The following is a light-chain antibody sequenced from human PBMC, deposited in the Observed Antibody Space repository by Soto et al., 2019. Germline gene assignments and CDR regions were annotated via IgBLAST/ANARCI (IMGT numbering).Light chain of an antibody. V-gene: IGKV1-39*01. CDR1: QSISSY. CDR3: QRSFSTPLT. Sequence: DLQMTQSPSSLSASVGDRVTITCRASQSISSYLHWYQQKPGKAPKLLIYAASSLQSGVPSRFSGSGSGTDFTLTISSLQPEYFATYYCQRSFSTPLTFGGGTKVEIK. J-gene: IGKJ4*01. CDR2: AAS.